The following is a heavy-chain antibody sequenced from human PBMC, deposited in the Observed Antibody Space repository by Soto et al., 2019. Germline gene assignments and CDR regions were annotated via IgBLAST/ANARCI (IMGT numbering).Heavy chain of an antibody. CDR1: GFSISDSY. J-gene: IGHJ5*02. CDR2: ISPRSTFR. D-gene: IGHD2-21*01. V-gene: IGHV3-11*06. Sequence: GGSLRLSCATSGFSISDSYMSWICQAPGKGLEWISYISPRSTFRDYADSLKGRFTISRDSVKNSVYLQMNNLTADDTGVYYCARGGGGGLFDPWGQGSLVTVSS. CDR3: ARGGGGGLFDP.